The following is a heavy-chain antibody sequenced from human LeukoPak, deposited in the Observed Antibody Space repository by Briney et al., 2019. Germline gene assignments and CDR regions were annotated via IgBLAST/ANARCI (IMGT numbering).Heavy chain of an antibody. CDR2: IDWDDDK. V-gene: IGHV2-70*11. CDR1: GFSLSTSGMC. J-gene: IGHJ4*02. Sequence: SGPALVKPTQTLTLTCTFSGFSLSTSGMCVSWIRQPPGKALEWLARIDWDDDKYYSTSLKTRLTISKDTSKNQVVLTMTNMDPVDTATYYCARMITLSNWRFSSMTLDYWGQGTLVTVSS. CDR3: ARMITLSNWRFSSMTLDY. D-gene: IGHD1-1*01.